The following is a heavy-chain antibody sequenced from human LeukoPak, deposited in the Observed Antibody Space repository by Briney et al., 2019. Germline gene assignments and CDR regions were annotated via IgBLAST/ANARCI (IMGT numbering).Heavy chain of an antibody. CDR2: IYYSGST. J-gene: IGHJ4*02. CDR1: GGSISSYY. CDR3: ARDQWDQLTGFDY. V-gene: IGHV4-59*01. Sequence: SETLSLTCTVSGGSISSYYWSWIRQPPGKGLEWIGYIYYSGSTNYNPSLKSRVTISVDTSKNQFSLKLSSVTAVDTAVYYCARDQWDQLTGFDYWGQGTLVTVSS. D-gene: IGHD1-26*01.